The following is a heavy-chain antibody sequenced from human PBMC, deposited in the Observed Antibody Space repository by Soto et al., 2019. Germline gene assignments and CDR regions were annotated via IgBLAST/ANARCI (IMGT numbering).Heavy chain of an antibody. CDR2: IYYSGST. CDR3: AREGGIVGATAADY. J-gene: IGHJ4*02. Sequence: QVQLQESGPGLVKPSQTLSLTCTVSGGSISSGGYYWSWIRQHPGKGLEWIGYIYYSGSTYYNPSLKSRVTIXVXPXXNQFSLKLSSVTAADTAVYYCAREGGIVGATAADYWGQGTLVTVSS. D-gene: IGHD1-26*01. V-gene: IGHV4-31*03. CDR1: GGSISSGGYY.